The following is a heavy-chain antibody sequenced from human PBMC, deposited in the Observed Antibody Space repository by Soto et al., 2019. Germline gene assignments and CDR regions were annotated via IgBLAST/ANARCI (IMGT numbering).Heavy chain of an antibody. Sequence: GGSLRLSCAASGFTFSNAWMSWVRQAPGKGLEWVGRIKSKTDGGTTDYAAPVKGRFTISRDDSKNTLYLQMNSLKTEDTAVYYFTTDQAGLFIHFLEWVPDIWGKGNVLTVSS. J-gene: IGHJ4*02. CDR3: TTDQAGLFIHFLEWVPDI. CDR2: IKSKTDGGTT. CDR1: GFTFSNAW. D-gene: IGHD3-3*01. V-gene: IGHV3-15*01.